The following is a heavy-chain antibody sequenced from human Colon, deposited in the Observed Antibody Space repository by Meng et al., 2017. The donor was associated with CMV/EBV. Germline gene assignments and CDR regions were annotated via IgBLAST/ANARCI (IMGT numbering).Heavy chain of an antibody. Sequence: SETLSLTCTVSGGSISSGDYYWSWIRQPPGKGLEWIGYIYYSANTYYTPSLKSRITISVDTSKNQFSLKVNSVTAADTAVYYCARDALRFDYYDSSGYWNWGQGTLVTVSS. CDR3: ARDALRFDYYDSSGYWN. CDR2: IYYSANT. D-gene: IGHD3-22*01. J-gene: IGHJ4*02. CDR1: GGSISSGDYY. V-gene: IGHV4-30-4*08.